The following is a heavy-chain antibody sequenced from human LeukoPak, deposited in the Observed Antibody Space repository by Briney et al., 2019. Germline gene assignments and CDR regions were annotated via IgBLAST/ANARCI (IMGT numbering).Heavy chain of an antibody. CDR2: TKQEGSEK. Sequence: GGSLRLSCAVSGFTFRNYWMSWVRRAPGKGLEWVAATKQEGSEKYYVDSVKGRFTISRDNAKNSLYLQMNSLRAEDTALYYCAREGSHLDAFDIWGQGTMVTVSS. J-gene: IGHJ3*02. V-gene: IGHV3-7*01. CDR3: AREGSHLDAFDI. CDR1: GFTFRNYW. D-gene: IGHD1-26*01.